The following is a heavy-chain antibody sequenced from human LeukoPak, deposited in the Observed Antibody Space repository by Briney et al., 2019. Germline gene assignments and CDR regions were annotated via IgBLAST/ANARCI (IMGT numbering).Heavy chain of an antibody. V-gene: IGHV1-46*01. Sequence: ASVKVSCKASGYTFTCYYMHWVRQAPGQGLEWMGIINPSGGSTSYAQKFQGRVTMTRDTSTSTVYMELSSLRSEDTAVYYCASYSGSYSAFDYWGQGTLVTVSS. CDR3: ASYSGSYSAFDY. CDR2: INPSGGST. D-gene: IGHD1-26*01. J-gene: IGHJ4*02. CDR1: GYTFTCYY.